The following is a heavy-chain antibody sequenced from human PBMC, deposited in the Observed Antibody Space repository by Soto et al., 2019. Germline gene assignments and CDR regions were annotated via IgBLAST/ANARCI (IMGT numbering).Heavy chain of an antibody. CDR3: ARDQGIAVAVFDN. CDR2: IYYSGST. J-gene: IGHJ4*02. V-gene: IGHV4-61*01. CDR1: GGSVPSGYYY. Sequence: QVQLQESGPGLVKPSETLSLTCTVSGGSVPSGYYYWSWIRQPPGKGLEWIGYIYYSGSTNYNPPLKSRVTISVDTSKNQISLKLSSVTAADTAVYYCARDQGIAVAVFDNWGQGTLVSVSS. D-gene: IGHD6-19*01.